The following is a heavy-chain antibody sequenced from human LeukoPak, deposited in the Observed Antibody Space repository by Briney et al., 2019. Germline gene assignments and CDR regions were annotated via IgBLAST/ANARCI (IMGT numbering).Heavy chain of an antibody. CDR2: IYYSGST. V-gene: IGHV4-30-4*07. CDR3: ARGATTFDY. CDR1: GGSISSGGYS. D-gene: IGHD1-26*01. Sequence: SETLSLTCAVSGGSISSGGYSWSWIRQPPGKGLEWIGYIYYSGSTYYNPSLKSRVTISVDTSKNQFSLKLSSVTAADTAVYYCARGATTFDYWGQGTLVTVSS. J-gene: IGHJ4*02.